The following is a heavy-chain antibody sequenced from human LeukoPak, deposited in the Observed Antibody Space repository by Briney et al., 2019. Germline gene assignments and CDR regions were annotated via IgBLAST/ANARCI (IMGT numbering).Heavy chain of an antibody. V-gene: IGHV4-38-2*02. CDR3: ASSSGFGAFDI. D-gene: IGHD6-19*01. CDR1: GYSISSGYY. Sequence: SETLSLTCTVSGYSISSGYYWGWIRQPPGKGLEWIGSIYHSGSTYYNPSLESRVSISVDSTRNQFSLKLSSVTAADTAVYYCASSSGFGAFDIWGQGTMVTVSS. CDR2: IYHSGST. J-gene: IGHJ3*02.